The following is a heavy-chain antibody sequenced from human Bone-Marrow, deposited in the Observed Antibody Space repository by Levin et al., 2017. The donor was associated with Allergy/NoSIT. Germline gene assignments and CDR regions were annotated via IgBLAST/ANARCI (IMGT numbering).Heavy chain of an antibody. CDR2: INCNSGDT. D-gene: IGHD7-27*01. CDR1: GYSFTGYY. CDR3: ARSYPGPWGFDF. Sequence: PGESLKISCKASGYSFTGYYIHWVRQAPGQGLQWMGRINCNSGDTHYAQKFQGRVTLTRDTSITTAHMELTRLTSDDTAVYYCARSYPGPWGFDFWGQGTLVTVSS. V-gene: IGHV1-2*02. J-gene: IGHJ4*02.